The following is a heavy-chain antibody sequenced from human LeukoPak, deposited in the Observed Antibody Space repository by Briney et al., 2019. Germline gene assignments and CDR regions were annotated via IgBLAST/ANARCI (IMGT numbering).Heavy chain of an antibody. CDR1: GFTFSSQS. CDR3: ANARPGQMARNRGGDY. V-gene: IGHV3-23*01. J-gene: IGHJ4*02. Sequence: PGGSLRLSCAASGFTFSSQSMSWVRQAPGKGLEWVSGISGIGSATHYADSVKGRFTISRDTSSNTLYLQMNTLKDDDTAIYYCANARPGQMARNRGGDYWGPGTLVTVSS. D-gene: IGHD5-24*01. CDR2: ISGIGSAT.